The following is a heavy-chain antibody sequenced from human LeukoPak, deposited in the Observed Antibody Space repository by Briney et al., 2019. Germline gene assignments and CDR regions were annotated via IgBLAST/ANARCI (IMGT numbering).Heavy chain of an antibody. Sequence: GGSVKVSCKASGYTFTGYYMHWVRQAPGQGLEWMGWISAYNGNTNYAQKLQGRVTMTTDTSTSTPHMELRSMRSDDPAVYYCARDGRGYSGFNYWGQGTLVTVSS. J-gene: IGHJ4*02. CDR2: ISAYNGNT. V-gene: IGHV1-18*04. D-gene: IGHD5-12*01. CDR3: ARDGRGYSGFNY. CDR1: GYTFTGYY.